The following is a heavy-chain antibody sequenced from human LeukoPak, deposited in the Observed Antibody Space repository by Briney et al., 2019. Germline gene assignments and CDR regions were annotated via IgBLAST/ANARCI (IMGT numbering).Heavy chain of an antibody. CDR1: GCGFPDYW. J-gene: IGHJ3*02. CDR2: IYPADSDT. V-gene: IGHV5-51*01. Sequence: GAALQISCQASGCGFPDYWIGWGRQVPGKGLEWMGIIYPADSDTRYSPSFQGQVTISADKSNSAAYPQWSRLKASDTAMYYCARRGTAFDAFDIWGQGTMVTVSS. D-gene: IGHD1-1*01. CDR3: ARRGTAFDAFDI.